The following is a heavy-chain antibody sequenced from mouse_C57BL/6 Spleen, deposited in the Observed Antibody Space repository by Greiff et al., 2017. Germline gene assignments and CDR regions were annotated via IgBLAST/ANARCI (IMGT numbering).Heavy chain of an antibody. D-gene: IGHD2-1*01. CDR2: IYPGDGDT. J-gene: IGHJ3*01. Sequence: VQLQQSGAELVKPGASVKISCKASGYAFSSYWMNWVKQRPGKGLEWIGQIYPGDGDTNYNGKFKGKATLTADKSSSTAYMQLSSLTSEDSAVYFCARDGNYVSWCAYWGQGTLVTVSA. V-gene: IGHV1-80*01. CDR1: GYAFSSYW. CDR3: ARDGNYVSWCAY.